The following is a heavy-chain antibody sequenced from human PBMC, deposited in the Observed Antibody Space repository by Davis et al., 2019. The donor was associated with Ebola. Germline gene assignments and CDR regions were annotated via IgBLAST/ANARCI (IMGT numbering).Heavy chain of an antibody. J-gene: IGHJ6*02. CDR1: GFTFSSYA. V-gene: IGHV3-23*01. Sequence: GESLKISCAASGFTFSSYAMSWVRQAPGKGLEWVSAISGSGGSTYYADSVKGRFTISRDNSKNTLYLQMNSLRAEDTAVYYCAKDRGEQQLVLYYYYGMDVWGQGTTVTVSS. CDR2: ISGSGGST. D-gene: IGHD6-13*01. CDR3: AKDRGEQQLVLYYYYGMDV.